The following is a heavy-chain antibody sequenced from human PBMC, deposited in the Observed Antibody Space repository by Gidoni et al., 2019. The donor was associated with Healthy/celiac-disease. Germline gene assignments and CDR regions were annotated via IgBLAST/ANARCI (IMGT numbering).Heavy chain of an antibody. CDR2: IYYSGST. CDR1: SSSYY. CDR3: ARGQGFKPEGDYGSA. D-gene: IGHD3-10*01. V-gene: IGHV4-39*01. Sequence: SSSYYWGWIRQHPGKGLEWIGSIYYSGSTYYNPSLKSRVTISVDTSKNQCSLKLSSVTAADTAVYYCARGQGFKPEGDYGSAWGQGTLVTVSS. J-gene: IGHJ5*02.